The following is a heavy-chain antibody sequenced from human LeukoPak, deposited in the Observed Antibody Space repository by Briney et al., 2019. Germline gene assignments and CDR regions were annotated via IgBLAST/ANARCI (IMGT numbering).Heavy chain of an antibody. CDR2: ISGGGVTT. D-gene: IGHD6-19*01. J-gene: IGHJ4*02. Sequence: GGSLRLSCVASGFTFSNYAMSWVRHAPGKGLEWVSTISGGGVTTYYGDSAKGRFAISRDNSKNTLYLQMNSLTADDTAVYYCPRQSYASGWNPFDYWGQGILVTVSS. V-gene: IGHV3-23*01. CDR3: PRQSYASGWNPFDY. CDR1: GFTFSNYA.